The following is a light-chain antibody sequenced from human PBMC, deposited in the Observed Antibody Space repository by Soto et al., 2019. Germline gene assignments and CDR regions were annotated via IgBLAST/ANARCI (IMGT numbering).Light chain of an antibody. J-gene: IGLJ1*01. CDR3: ETGDGTLIIFV. Sequence: SAPTQPPPLSSGPGQKGTLFRSGGSSNIENFYVPWPQNPPETAPKPLIYENNKRPSGIPDRFSGSKSGTSATLGIPGFQAGDEANYSWETGDGTLIIFVFGTGTKVTAL. CDR2: ENN. CDR1: SSNIENFY. V-gene: IGLV1-51*02.